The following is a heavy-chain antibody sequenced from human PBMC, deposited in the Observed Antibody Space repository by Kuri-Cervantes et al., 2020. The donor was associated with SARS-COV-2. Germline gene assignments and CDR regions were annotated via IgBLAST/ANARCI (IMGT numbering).Heavy chain of an antibody. CDR2: IYPGDSDT. Sequence: GGSLRLSCKGSGYSFTSYWIGWVRQMPGKGLEWMGIIYPGDSDTRYSPSFQGQVTISADKSISTADLQWSSLKASDTAMYYCARRGEADYWYFDLWGRGTLVTVSS. CDR1: GYSFTSYW. CDR3: ARRGEADYWYFDL. D-gene: IGHD3-10*01. J-gene: IGHJ2*01. V-gene: IGHV5-51*01.